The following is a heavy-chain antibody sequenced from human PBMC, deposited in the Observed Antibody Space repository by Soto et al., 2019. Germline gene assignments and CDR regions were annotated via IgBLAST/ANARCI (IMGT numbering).Heavy chain of an antibody. CDR3: ARDCDEYRSSCDAFDI. CDR2: ISGSGGST. Sequence: PGGSLRLSCAASGFTFSSYAMSWVRQAPGKGLEWVSAISGSGGSTYYADSVKGRFTISRDNSKNTLYLQMNSLRAEDTAVYYCARDCDEYRSSCDAFDIWGQATMVTVSS. D-gene: IGHD6-6*01. J-gene: IGHJ3*02. CDR1: GFTFSSYA. V-gene: IGHV3-23*01.